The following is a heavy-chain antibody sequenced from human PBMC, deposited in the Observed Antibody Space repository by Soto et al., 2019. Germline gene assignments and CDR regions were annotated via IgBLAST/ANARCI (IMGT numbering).Heavy chain of an antibody. CDR3: AREVVVVAATHNWFDP. D-gene: IGHD2-15*01. Sequence: PSETLSLTCTVSGGSISSGGYYWSWIRQHPGKGLEWIGYIYYSGSTYYNPSLKSRVTISVDTSKNQFSLKLSSVTAADTAVYYCAREVVVVAATHNWFDPWGQGTLVTVSS. CDR2: IYYSGST. CDR1: GGSISSGGYY. J-gene: IGHJ5*02. V-gene: IGHV4-31*03.